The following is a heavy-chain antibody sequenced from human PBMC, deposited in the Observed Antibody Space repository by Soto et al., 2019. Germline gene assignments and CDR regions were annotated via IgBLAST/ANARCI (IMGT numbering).Heavy chain of an antibody. CDR2: INAGNGNT. Sequence: QVQLVQSGAEVKKPGASVKVSCKASGYTFTSYAMHWVRQAPGQRLEWMGWINAGNGNTKYSKKFQGRVTITRDTSASTAYMELSSLRSEDTAVYYCARDREKIVVVPAAYSNWFDPWGQGTLVTVSS. CDR3: ARDREKIVVVPAAYSNWFDP. J-gene: IGHJ5*02. D-gene: IGHD2-2*01. CDR1: GYTFTSYA. V-gene: IGHV1-3*01.